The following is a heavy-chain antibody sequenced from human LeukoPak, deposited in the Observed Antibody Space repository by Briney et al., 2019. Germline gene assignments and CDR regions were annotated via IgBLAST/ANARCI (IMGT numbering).Heavy chain of an antibody. CDR3: ATETNGRHYDY. Sequence: GGSLRLSCTASGLIFSTSGFNWVRQAPGEGLEWVASIGPTGSDRYHADSIKGRFTISRDNANNFLYLQMNSLRAEDTAVYYCATETNGRHYDYWGQGTLLTVSS. CDR1: GLIFSTSG. D-gene: IGHD1-14*01. J-gene: IGHJ4*02. CDR2: IGPTGSDR. V-gene: IGHV3-21*06.